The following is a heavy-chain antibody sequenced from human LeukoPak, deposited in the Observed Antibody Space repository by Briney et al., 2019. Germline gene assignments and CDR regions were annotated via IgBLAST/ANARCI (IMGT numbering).Heavy chain of an antibody. CDR1: GDYVASNIW. CDR3: ARDSYYGSGSPSNFDY. J-gene: IGHJ4*02. D-gene: IGHD3-10*01. Sequence: PSETLSLTCGVSGDYVASNIWWSWIRQSPGKGLQWIGEVYRSGTSNCNPSLRSRVTMSVDKSQNQFSLKMNSVTAADTAVYYCARDSYYGSGSPSNFDYWGQGTLVTVSS. CDR2: VYRSGTS. V-gene: IGHV4-4*02.